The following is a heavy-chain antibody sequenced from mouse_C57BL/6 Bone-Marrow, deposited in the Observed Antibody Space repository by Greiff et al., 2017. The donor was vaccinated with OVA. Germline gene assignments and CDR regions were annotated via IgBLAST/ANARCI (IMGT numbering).Heavy chain of an antibody. V-gene: IGHV1-19*01. D-gene: IGHD3-2*02. CDR3: ARSPTAQATVGVDY. J-gene: IGHJ2*01. Sequence: VQLQQSGPVLVKPGASVKMSCKASGYTFTDYYMNWVKQSHGKSLEWIGVINPYNGGTSYNQKFKGKATLTVDKSSSTAYMELNSLTSEDSAVYYCARSPTAQATVGVDYWGQGTTLTVSS. CDR2: INPYNGGT. CDR1: GYTFTDYY.